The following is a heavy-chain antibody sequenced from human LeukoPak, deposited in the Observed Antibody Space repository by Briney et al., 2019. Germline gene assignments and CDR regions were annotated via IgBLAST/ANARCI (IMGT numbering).Heavy chain of an antibody. CDR1: GFTFSSYE. Sequence: GGSPRLSCAASGFTFSSYEMNWVRQAPGKGLEWVSYISSSGSTIYYADSVKGRFTISRDNAKNSLYLQMNSLRAEDTTVYYCARGVVPAANVDFGFDYWGQGTLVTVSS. D-gene: IGHD2-2*01. V-gene: IGHV3-48*03. CDR2: ISSSGSTI. CDR3: ARGVVPAANVDFGFDY. J-gene: IGHJ4*02.